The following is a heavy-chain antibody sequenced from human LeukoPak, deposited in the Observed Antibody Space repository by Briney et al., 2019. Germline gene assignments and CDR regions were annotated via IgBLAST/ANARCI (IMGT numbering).Heavy chain of an antibody. CDR3: ARGSGWDFDY. Sequence: PGGSLRLSCAASGFTVSSYYMYWVRQAQGKGLEWVSFIYSGGSTYYADSVKGRFTISRDNSKNTLYLQMNSLRAEDTAVYYCARGSGWDFDYWGQGTLVTVSS. D-gene: IGHD6-19*01. CDR1: GFTVSSYY. CDR2: IYSGGST. J-gene: IGHJ4*02. V-gene: IGHV3-66*01.